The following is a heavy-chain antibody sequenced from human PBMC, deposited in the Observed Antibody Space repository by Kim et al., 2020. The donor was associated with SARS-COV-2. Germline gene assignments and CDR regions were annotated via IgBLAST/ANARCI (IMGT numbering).Heavy chain of an antibody. V-gene: IGHV3-66*01. J-gene: IGHJ4*02. CDR2: IYTSGTA. CDR3: VRELDY. Sequence: IYTSGTAYYADSLKGRFTISRDSPKNTMYLQINSLRADDTAIYYCVRELDYWGQGTLVTVSS.